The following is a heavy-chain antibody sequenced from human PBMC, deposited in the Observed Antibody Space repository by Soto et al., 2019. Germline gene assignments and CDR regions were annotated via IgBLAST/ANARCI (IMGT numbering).Heavy chain of an antibody. J-gene: IGHJ4*02. V-gene: IGHV4-31*03. CDR3: ARAVVAATSAFDY. D-gene: IGHD2-15*01. CDR1: GGSISSGGYY. Sequence: SETLSLTCTVSGGSISSGGYYWSWIRQHPGKGLEWIGYIYYSGSTYYNPSLKSRVTISVDTSKNQFSLKLSSVTAADTAVYYCARAVVAATSAFDYWGQGTLVTVSS. CDR2: IYYSGST.